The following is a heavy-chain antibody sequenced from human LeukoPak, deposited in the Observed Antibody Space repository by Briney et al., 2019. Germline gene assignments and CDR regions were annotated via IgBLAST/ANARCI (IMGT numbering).Heavy chain of an antibody. CDR1: GFTFSSYS. J-gene: IGHJ6*03. V-gene: IGHV3-48*01. Sequence: PGGSLRLSCAASGFTFSSYSMNWVRQAPGKGLEWVSYIRSTGSTTYHADSAKGRFTISRDNAKNSLYLQMNSLRVEDTAVYYCARGRGALGYMDVWGKGTTVIVSS. D-gene: IGHD3-10*01. CDR2: IRSTGSTT. CDR3: ARGRGALGYMDV.